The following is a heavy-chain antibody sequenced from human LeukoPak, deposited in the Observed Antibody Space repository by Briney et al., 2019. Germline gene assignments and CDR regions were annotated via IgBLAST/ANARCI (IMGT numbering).Heavy chain of an antibody. V-gene: IGHV1-24*01. CDR1: GYTLTELS. CDR2: FDPENGET. D-gene: IGHD3-10*01. Sequence: EASVKVSCKVSGYTLTELSTHWVRQAPGKGLEWMGGFDPENGETIYAQKFQGRVTMIEDTSTDTAYMELSSLRSEDTAVYYCAIASPYGSGSYYRPLAYWGQGTLATVSS. J-gene: IGHJ4*02. CDR3: AIASPYGSGSYYRPLAY.